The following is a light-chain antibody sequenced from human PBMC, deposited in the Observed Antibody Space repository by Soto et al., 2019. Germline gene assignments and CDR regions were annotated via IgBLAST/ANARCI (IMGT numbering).Light chain of an antibody. CDR3: SSYRVGGSYV. CDR2: DVS. Sequence: QSALTQPASVSGSPGQWITISCSGTSSDVGRHNAVSWYQQHPGKVPQLMIYDVSIRPSGISDRLSASKSGNMASLTISGLQAEDEADYYCSSYRVGGSYVFGTGTKSPS. V-gene: IGLV2-14*03. CDR1: SSDVGRHNA. J-gene: IGLJ1*01.